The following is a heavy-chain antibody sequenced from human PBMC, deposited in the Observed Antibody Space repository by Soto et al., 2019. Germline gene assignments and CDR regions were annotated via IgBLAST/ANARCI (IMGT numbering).Heavy chain of an antibody. CDR3: ARLHYDSSGYIDY. CDR1: GFTFSSYA. Sequence: SXGSLRLSCSASGFTFSSYAMSWVRQAPGKGLEWVSAISGSGGSTYYADSVKGRFTISRDNSKNTLYLQMNSLRAEDTAVYYCARLHYDSSGYIDYWGQGTLVTVSS. V-gene: IGHV3-23*01. J-gene: IGHJ4*02. CDR2: ISGSGGST. D-gene: IGHD3-22*01.